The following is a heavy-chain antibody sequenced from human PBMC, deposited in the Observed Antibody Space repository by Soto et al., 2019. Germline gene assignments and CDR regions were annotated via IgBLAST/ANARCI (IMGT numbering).Heavy chain of an antibody. V-gene: IGHV3-48*02. Sequence: GSLRLSCAASGFTFSSYSMNWVRQAPGKGLEWVSYISSSSSTIYYADSVKGRFTISRDNAKNSLYLQMNGLRDEDTAVYYCAREGGSLNWFDPWGQGTLVTVSS. CDR3: AREGGSLNWFDP. CDR2: ISSSSSTI. CDR1: GFTFSSYS. D-gene: IGHD1-26*01. J-gene: IGHJ5*02.